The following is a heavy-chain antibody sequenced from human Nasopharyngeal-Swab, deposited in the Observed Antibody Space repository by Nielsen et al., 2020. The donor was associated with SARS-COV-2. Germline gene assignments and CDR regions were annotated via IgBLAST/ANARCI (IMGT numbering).Heavy chain of an antibody. D-gene: IGHD4-17*01. CDR3: ARARGAYGDYYYYYYTDV. CDR1: GGSVSSSSAA. Sequence: SQTLSLTCAISGGSVSSSSAAWNWIRQSPSRGLEWLGRTYYGSKWYNDYAVSVKSRITINPDTSKNQFSLHLNSVTPEDTAVYYCARARGAYGDYYYYYYTDVWGKGTTVTVSS. CDR2: TYYGSKWYN. J-gene: IGHJ6*03. V-gene: IGHV6-1*01.